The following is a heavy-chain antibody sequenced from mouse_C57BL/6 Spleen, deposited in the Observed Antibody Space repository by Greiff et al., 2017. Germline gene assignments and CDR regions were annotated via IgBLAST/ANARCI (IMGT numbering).Heavy chain of an antibody. CDR2: IYPGGGYT. CDR1: GYTFTNYW. V-gene: IGHV1-63*01. Sequence: QVQLQQSGAELVRPGTSVKMSCKASGYTFTNYWIGWAKQRPGHGLEWIGDIYPGGGYTNYNEKFKGKATLTADKSSSTAYMQFSSLTSEDSAIYYCARGGLYGSSLAGFAYWGQGTLVTVSA. J-gene: IGHJ3*01. CDR3: ARGGLYGSSLAGFAY. D-gene: IGHD1-1*01.